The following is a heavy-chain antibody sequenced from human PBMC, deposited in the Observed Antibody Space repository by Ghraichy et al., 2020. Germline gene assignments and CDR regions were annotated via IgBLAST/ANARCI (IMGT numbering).Heavy chain of an antibody. J-gene: IGHJ4*02. CDR1: GFRFSSYW. Sequence: GESLNISCAVSGFRFSSYWMGWVRQAPGKGLEWVANIKQDGSEKYYVDSVKGRFTISRDNAKNSLYLQMNSLRVEDTAVYYCARVDDDILTGHNANFDCWGQGTLVTVSS. CDR3: ARVDDDILTGHNANFDC. D-gene: IGHD3-9*01. V-gene: IGHV3-7*03. CDR2: IKQDGSEK.